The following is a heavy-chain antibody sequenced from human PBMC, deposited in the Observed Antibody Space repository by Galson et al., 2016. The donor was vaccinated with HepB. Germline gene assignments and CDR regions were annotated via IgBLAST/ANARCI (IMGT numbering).Heavy chain of an antibody. Sequence: SVKVSCKASGYTFTSYDINWVRQATGQGLEWMGWMTPNSANTVYGQKFQGRFTMTRNISISTAYMELSSLRSEDTAVYYCARGTELLWFGELRSYCGMDVWGQGTAVIVSS. V-gene: IGHV1-8*01. CDR1: GYTFTSYD. CDR3: ARGTELLWFGELRSYCGMDV. J-gene: IGHJ6*02. D-gene: IGHD3-10*01. CDR2: MTPNSANT.